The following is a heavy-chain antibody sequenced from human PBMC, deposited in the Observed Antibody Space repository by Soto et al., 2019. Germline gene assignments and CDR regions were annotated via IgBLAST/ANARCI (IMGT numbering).Heavy chain of an antibody. Sequence: GGALILSCAASGFTFSSYAMSWVLHAPGKGLEWASAISGSGGSTYYSDSVKGRFTISRDNSKNTLYLQMNSLRAEGTAVYYCAKPPECGVVFMTRFDPWGQGTLVTVTS. CDR3: AKPPECGVVFMTRFDP. CDR1: GFTFSSYA. V-gene: IGHV3-23*01. CDR2: ISGSGGST. D-gene: IGHD3-3*01. J-gene: IGHJ5*02.